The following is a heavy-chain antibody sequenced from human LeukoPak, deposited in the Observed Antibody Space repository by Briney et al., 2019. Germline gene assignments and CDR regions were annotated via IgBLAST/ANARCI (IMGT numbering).Heavy chain of an antibody. CDR1: GFTFSSYA. D-gene: IGHD5-24*01. CDR2: IKYDGIDK. CDR3: VRNRGWLQFDN. Sequence: GRSLRLSCAASGFTFSSYAMHWVRQAPGKGLEWVAMIKYDGIDKQYLDSVKGRFTISRDNAKNSVYLEMNSLRAEDTAMYYCVRNRGWLQFDNWGQGTLVTVSS. J-gene: IGHJ4*02. V-gene: IGHV3-7*01.